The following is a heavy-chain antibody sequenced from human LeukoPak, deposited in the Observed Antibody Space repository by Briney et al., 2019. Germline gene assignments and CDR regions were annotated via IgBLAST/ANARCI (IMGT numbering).Heavy chain of an antibody. D-gene: IGHD6-13*01. V-gene: IGHV4-61*02. CDR2: IYTSGST. J-gene: IGHJ4*02. Sequence: PSESLSLTCTVSGGSISSGSYYWSWIRQPAGKGLEWIGRIYTSGSTNYNPSLKSRVTISVDTSKNQFSLKLSSVTAADTAVYYCARQPYSSSWYVDYWGQATLVTVSS. CDR1: GGSISSGSYY. CDR3: ARQPYSSSWYVDY.